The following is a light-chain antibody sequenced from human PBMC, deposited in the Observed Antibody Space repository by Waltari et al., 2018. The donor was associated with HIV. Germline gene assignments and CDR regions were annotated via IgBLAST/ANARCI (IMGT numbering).Light chain of an antibody. V-gene: IGLV1-40*01. J-gene: IGLJ1*01. CDR3: QSYDNRLRLYV. CDR1: HSNIGAGSD. CDR2: ENN. Sequence: QSVLTQPPSVSGAPGQRVTISCTGNHSNIGAGSDLHWYQHLPGTAPKLLIYENNKRPSGVPDRFAGSKSYTSASLAITGLQADDEADYYCQSYDNRLRLYVFGTGTKATVL.